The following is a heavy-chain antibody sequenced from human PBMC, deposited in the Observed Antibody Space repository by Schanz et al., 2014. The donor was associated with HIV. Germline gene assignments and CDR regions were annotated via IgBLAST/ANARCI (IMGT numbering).Heavy chain of an antibody. CDR2: INPYNGNT. V-gene: IGHV1-2*02. J-gene: IGHJ6*02. Sequence: QVQLVQSGAEMKKPGASVKVSCKASGYTFTDAYMHWVRQAPGQGPEWMGWINPYNGNTNSAQKFQGRVSMTADPSTNTAYMEMRGLRFEDTAVYYCASGRRSGIGWRMDVWGQGTTVSVSS. CDR3: ASGRRSGIGWRMDV. CDR1: GYTFTDAY. D-gene: IGHD6-19*01.